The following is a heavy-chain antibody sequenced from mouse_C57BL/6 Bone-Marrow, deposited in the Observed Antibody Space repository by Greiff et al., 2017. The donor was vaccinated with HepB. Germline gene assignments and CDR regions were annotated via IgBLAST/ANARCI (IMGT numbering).Heavy chain of an antibody. CDR2: INPNNGGT. D-gene: IGHD1-1*01. V-gene: IGHV1-22*01. CDR1: GYTFTDYN. Sequence: VQLQQSGPELVKPGASVKMSCKASGYTFTDYNMHWVKQSHGKSLEWIGYINPNNGGTSYNQKFKGKATLTVNKSSSTAYMELRSLTSEDSAVYYCARDGYYYGKEDRDWGQGTLVTVSA. CDR3: ARDGYYYGKEDRD. J-gene: IGHJ3*01.